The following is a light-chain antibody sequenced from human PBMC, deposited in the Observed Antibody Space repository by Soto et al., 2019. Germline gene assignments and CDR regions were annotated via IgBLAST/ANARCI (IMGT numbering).Light chain of an antibody. Sequence: QSALTQPPSASGSPGQSVTISCTGTSSDVGGYNYVSWYQQHPGNAPKLMISDVSKRPSGVPDRFAGYKSGTTASLTVSGLQAEDEADYCCSSFAGNNNLVFGGGTKLTVL. J-gene: IGLJ2*01. CDR2: DVS. CDR1: SSDVGGYNY. CDR3: SSFAGNNNLV. V-gene: IGLV2-8*01.